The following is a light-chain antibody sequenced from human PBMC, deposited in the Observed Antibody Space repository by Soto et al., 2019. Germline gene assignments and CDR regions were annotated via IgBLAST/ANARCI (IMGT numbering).Light chain of an antibody. CDR2: AVS. CDR3: SSYTSDSSYV. V-gene: IGLV2-14*01. J-gene: IGLJ1*01. CDR1: SSDVGLYDY. Sequence: QSVLTQPASVSGSPGQSITISCTGTSSDVGLYDYVSWYQQHPGKAPQLMIYAVSNRPSGVSNRFSASKSGNTASLFISGLQAEDEAEYYCSSYTSDSSYVFXSGTKLTVL.